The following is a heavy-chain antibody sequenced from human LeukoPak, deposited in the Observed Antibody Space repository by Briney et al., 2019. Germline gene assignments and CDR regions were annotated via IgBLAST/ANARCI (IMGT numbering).Heavy chain of an antibody. J-gene: IGHJ3*02. D-gene: IGHD3-3*01. V-gene: IGHV4-59*01. Sequence: SETLSLTCTVSGGTINNYYWTWIRQPPGKRLEWVGYMYYIGTTNYNPSFKSRVTMSVDPSKNQFSLQLTSVTLADTAVYYCARLPPSGSLGVTDAFDIWGQGTMVTVSS. CDR2: MYYIGTT. CDR3: ARLPPSGSLGVTDAFDI. CDR1: GGTINNYY.